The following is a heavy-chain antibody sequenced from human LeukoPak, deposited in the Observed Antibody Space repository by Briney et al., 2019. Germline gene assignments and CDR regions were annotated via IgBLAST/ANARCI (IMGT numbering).Heavy chain of an antibody. CDR3: ARDSGSGYGPFAS. CDR2: IHSGGTT. Sequence: GGSLRLSCAASGFTVSNNYMSWVRQAPGKGLEWVSVIHSGGTTNYAASVQGRFTISRDNSKTTVYLHMNSLRAEDTAVYYCARDSGSGYGPFASWGQGTLVTVSS. CDR1: GFTVSNNY. D-gene: IGHD5-12*01. J-gene: IGHJ4*02. V-gene: IGHV3-53*01.